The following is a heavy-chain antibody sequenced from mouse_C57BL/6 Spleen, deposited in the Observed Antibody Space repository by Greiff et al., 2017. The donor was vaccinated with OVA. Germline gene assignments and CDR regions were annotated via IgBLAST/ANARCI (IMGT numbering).Heavy chain of an antibody. CDR1: GYTFTDYE. D-gene: IGHD2-3*01. Sequence: QVQLQQSGAELVRPGASVTLSCKASGYTFTDYEMHWVKRTPVHGLEWIGAIDPETGGTAYNQKFKGKAILTADKSSSTAYMELRSLTSEDSAVYYCTRWWLLREFAYWGQGTLVTVSA. V-gene: IGHV1-15*01. CDR2: IDPETGGT. J-gene: IGHJ3*01. CDR3: TRWWLLREFAY.